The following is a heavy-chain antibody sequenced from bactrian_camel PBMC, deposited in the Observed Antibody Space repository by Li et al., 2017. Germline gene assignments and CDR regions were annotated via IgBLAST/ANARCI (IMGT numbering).Heavy chain of an antibody. D-gene: IGHD4*01. Sequence: VQLVESGGGLVQPGGSLRLSCAASGFTFSSYDMSWVRRAPGKGLEWVSNINSGGGSTYYSDSVKGRFTISQDKAKNMLYLQMNSLKPDDTGMYYCGACYYSDHEISPRYNYWGQGTQVTVS. V-gene: IGHV3S40*01. CDR1: GFTFSSYD. CDR3: GACYYSDHEISPRYNY. CDR2: INSGGGST. J-gene: IGHJ4*01.